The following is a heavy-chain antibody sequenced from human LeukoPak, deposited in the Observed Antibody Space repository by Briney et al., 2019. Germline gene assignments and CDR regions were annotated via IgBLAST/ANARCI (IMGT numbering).Heavy chain of an antibody. V-gene: IGHV3-23*01. CDR1: GFTFSNFA. J-gene: IGHJ4*02. CDR3: AKAVAVPAALSGYYDY. CDR2: ISSSGYTT. D-gene: IGHD2-2*01. Sequence: GGSLRLSCAASGFTFSNFAMSWVRQAPGKGLEWVSGISSSGYTTDYADSVKGRFTISRDNSKNTLYLHMSGLRAGDTAVYYCAKAVAVPAALSGYYDYWGQGTLVTVSS.